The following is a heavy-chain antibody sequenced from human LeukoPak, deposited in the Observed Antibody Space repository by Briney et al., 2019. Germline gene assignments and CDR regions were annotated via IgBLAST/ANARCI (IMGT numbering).Heavy chain of an antibody. CDR1: GYTFTNYG. D-gene: IGHD6-13*01. V-gene: IGHV1-18*01. J-gene: IGHJ3*02. CDR3: ARPNTGYSRRHAFDI. CDR2: INTYNGNT. Sequence: GASVKVSCKASGYTFTNYGISWVRQAPGQGLEWMGWINTYNGNTNYAQKLQGRVTMTTDTSTTTAYMELRSLRSDDTAVYYCARPNTGYSRRHAFDIWGQGTMVTVSS.